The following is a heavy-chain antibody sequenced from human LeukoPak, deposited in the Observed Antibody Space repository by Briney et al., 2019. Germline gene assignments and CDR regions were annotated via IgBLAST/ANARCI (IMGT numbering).Heavy chain of an antibody. D-gene: IGHD4-17*01. CDR1: GFTFSKNA. Sequence: PGGSLRLSCAASGFTFSKNAMSWVRQAPGKGLEWVSSLSGSGADTYYADSVKGRFTISRDNAKNTAYLQMNSLRAEDTAVYYCAKDPYGPRYFDYWGQGTLVTAS. CDR2: LSGSGADT. V-gene: IGHV3-23*01. CDR3: AKDPYGPRYFDY. J-gene: IGHJ4*02.